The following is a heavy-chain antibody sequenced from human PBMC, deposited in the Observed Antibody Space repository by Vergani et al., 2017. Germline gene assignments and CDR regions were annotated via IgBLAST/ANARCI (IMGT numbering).Heavy chain of an antibody. CDR2: IIPIFGTA. D-gene: IGHD4-17*01. Sequence: QVQLVQSGAEVKKPGSSVKVSCKASGGTFSSYAISWVRQAPGQGLEWMGRIIPIFGTANYAQKFQGRVTITADESTSTAYMELSSLRSEDTAVYYCAGVSTVTTSRKAQNYYYYGMDVWGQGTTVTVSS. CDR1: GGTFSSYA. J-gene: IGHJ6*02. CDR3: AGVSTVTTSRKAQNYYYYGMDV. V-gene: IGHV1-69*18.